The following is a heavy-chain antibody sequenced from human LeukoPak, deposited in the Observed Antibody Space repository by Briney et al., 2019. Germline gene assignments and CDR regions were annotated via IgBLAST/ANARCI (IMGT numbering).Heavy chain of an antibody. CDR1: GFTFSSYW. Sequence: GGSLRLSCAASGFTFSSYWMSWGRQAPGEGLEWVASIKHDGSEKYYVDSVRGRFTISRDNTRNLLYLQMSSLRAEDTAVYYCATDRGWRTSGYYLYYFEYWGQGTLVTFSS. V-gene: IGHV3-7*01. J-gene: IGHJ4*02. CDR2: IKHDGSEK. D-gene: IGHD3-3*01. CDR3: ATDRGWRTSGYYLYYFEY.